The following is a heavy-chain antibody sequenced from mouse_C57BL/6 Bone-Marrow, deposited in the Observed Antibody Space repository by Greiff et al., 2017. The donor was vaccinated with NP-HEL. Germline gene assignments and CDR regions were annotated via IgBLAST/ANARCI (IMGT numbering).Heavy chain of an antibody. CDR3: ARKGKAFDY. Sequence: QVQLQQPGAELVKPGASVKLSCKASGYTFTSYWMQWVKQRPGQGLEWIGEIDPSDSYTNYNQKFKGKATLTVDTSSSTAYMQLSSLTSEDSAVYYCARKGKAFDYWGQGTTLTVSS. D-gene: IGHD2-1*01. J-gene: IGHJ2*01. CDR2: IDPSDSYT. CDR1: GYTFTSYW. V-gene: IGHV1-50*01.